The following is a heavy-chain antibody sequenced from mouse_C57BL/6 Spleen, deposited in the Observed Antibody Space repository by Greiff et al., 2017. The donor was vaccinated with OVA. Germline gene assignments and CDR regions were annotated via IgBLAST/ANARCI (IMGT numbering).Heavy chain of an antibody. CDR1: GFSLTSYG. Sequence: QVQLQQSGPGLVQPSQSLSITCTVSGFSLTSYGVHWVRQSPGKGLEWLGVIWSGGSTDYNAAFISRLSISKDNSKSQVFFKMNSLQADDTAIYYCARGDYDDVYYFDYWGQGTTLTVSS. CDR2: IWSGGST. D-gene: IGHD2-4*01. V-gene: IGHV2-2*01. J-gene: IGHJ2*01. CDR3: ARGDYDDVYYFDY.